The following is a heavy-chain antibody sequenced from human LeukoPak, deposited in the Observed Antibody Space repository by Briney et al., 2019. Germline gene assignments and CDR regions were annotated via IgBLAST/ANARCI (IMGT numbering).Heavy chain of an antibody. Sequence: ASVTVSFTASGYTFTSYYMHWVRQAPGQGLEWMGIINPSGGSTSYAQKFQGRVTMTRDTSTSTVYMELSSLRSEDTAVYYCARETLPNWFDPWGQGTLVTVSS. CDR3: ARETLPNWFDP. J-gene: IGHJ5*02. CDR2: INPSGGST. D-gene: IGHD2-2*01. CDR1: GYTFTSYY. V-gene: IGHV1-46*01.